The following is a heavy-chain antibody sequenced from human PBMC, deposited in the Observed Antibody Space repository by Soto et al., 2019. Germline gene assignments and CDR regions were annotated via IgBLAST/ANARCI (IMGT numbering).Heavy chain of an antibody. V-gene: IGHV4-34*01. CDR2: INHSGST. D-gene: IGHD1-7*01. CDR3: AGSWNYLYFDY. CDR1: GGSFSGYY. Sequence: PSETLSLTCAVYGGSFSGYYWSWIRQPPGKGLEWIGEINHSGSTNYNPSLKSRVTISVDTSKNQFSLKLSSVTAADTAVYYCAGSWNYLYFDYWGQGTLVTV. J-gene: IGHJ4*02.